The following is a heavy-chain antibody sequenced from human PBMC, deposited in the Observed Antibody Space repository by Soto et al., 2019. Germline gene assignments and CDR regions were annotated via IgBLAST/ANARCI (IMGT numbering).Heavy chain of an antibody. CDR3: ARDHYVYDILTGYGYYYGMDV. Sequence: SETLDLTCTVSGGSISSGDYYCSWIRQPPGNGLEWIGYIYYSGSTYYNPSLKSRVTISVDSSKNQFSLKLSSVTAADTAVYYCARDHYVYDILTGYGYYYGMDVWGQGTTVS. CDR1: GGSISSGDYY. D-gene: IGHD3-9*01. V-gene: IGHV4-30-4*01. CDR2: IYYSGST. J-gene: IGHJ6*02.